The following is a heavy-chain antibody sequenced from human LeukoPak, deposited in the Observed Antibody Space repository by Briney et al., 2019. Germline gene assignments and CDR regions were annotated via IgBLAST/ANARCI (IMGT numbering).Heavy chain of an antibody. CDR3: AKAVTTVTYYYYYMDV. CDR1: GFTFSSYA. V-gene: IGHV3-23*01. J-gene: IGHJ6*03. Sequence: GGSLRLSCAASGFTFSSYAMSWIRQAPGKGLEWVSAISGSGGSTYYADSVKGRFTISRDNSKNTLYLQMNSLRAEDTAVYYCAKAVTTVTYYYYYMDVWGKGTTVTVSS. D-gene: IGHD4-11*01. CDR2: ISGSGGST.